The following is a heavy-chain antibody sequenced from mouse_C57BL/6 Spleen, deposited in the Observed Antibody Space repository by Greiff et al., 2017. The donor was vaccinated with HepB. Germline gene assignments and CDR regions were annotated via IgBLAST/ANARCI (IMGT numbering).Heavy chain of an antibody. Sequence: QVQLQQSGAELVKPGASVKISCKASGYAFSSYWMNWVKQRPGKGLEWIGQIYPGDGDTNYNGKFKGKATLTADKSSSTAYMQLSSLTSEDSAVYFCARGYYYGSSDVGAAMDYWGQGTSVTVSS. J-gene: IGHJ4*01. V-gene: IGHV1-80*01. D-gene: IGHD1-1*01. CDR3: ARGYYYGSSDVGAAMDY. CDR2: IYPGDGDT. CDR1: GYAFSSYW.